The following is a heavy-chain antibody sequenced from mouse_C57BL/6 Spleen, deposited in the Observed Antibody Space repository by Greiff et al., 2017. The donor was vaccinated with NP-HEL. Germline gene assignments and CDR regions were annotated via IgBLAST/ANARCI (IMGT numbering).Heavy chain of an antibody. CDR3: ARHYGSSYEMDY. CDR2: INGDGGST. CDR1: ESEFPSND. D-gene: IGHD1-1*01. V-gene: IGHV5-2*01. Sequence: EVQVVESGGGLVQPGESLKLSCESNESEFPSNDMSWVRKTPGKRLELVAAINGDGGSTYYPDTMERRFIISRDNTKKTLYLQMSSLRSEDTALYYCARHYGSSYEMDYWGQGTSVTVSS. J-gene: IGHJ4*01.